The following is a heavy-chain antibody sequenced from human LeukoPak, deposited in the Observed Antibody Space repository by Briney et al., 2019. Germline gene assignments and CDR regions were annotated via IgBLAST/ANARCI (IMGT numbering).Heavy chain of an antibody. V-gene: IGHV3-30-3*01. CDR2: ISYDGSNK. D-gene: IGHD2-15*01. CDR3: ARDKGYCSGGSCYSEYYYYGMDV. CDR1: GFTFSSYA. J-gene: IGHJ6*02. Sequence: PGGSLRLSCAASGFTFSSYAMHGVRQAPGKGLEWVAVISYDGSNKYYADSVKGRFTISRDNSKNTLYLQMNSLRAEDTAVYYCARDKGYCSGGSCYSEYYYYGMDVWGQGTTVTVSS.